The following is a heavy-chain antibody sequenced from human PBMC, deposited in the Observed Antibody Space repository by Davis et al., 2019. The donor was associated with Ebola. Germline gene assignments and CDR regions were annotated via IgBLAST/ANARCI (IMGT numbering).Heavy chain of an antibody. CDR3: ARTILNAFDI. CDR1: GFTFSTYS. J-gene: IGHJ3*02. D-gene: IGHD3-3*01. CDR2: ISSSSSTI. Sequence: PGGSLRLSCAASGFTFSTYSMNWVRQAPGKGLEWVSYISSSSSTIYYADSVKGRFTISRDNAKNSVYLQMNSLRDEDTAVYYCARTILNAFDIWGQGTMVTVSS. V-gene: IGHV3-48*02.